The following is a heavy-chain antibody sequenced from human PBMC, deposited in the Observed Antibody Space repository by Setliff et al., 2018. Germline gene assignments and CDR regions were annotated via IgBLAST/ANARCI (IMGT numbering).Heavy chain of an antibody. CDR2: IWADPNSNTK. J-gene: IGHJ4*02. V-gene: IGHV3-33*08. CDR1: GFSLSIFW. Sequence: AGGSLRLSCAASGFSLSIFWMSWVRQAPGKGLEWVAMIWADPNSNTKYYADSVKGRFSVSRDNSRNTVFLQMTGLRAEDTALYYCTRDPPGSGWSFDYWGQGALVTV. CDR3: TRDPPGSGWSFDY. D-gene: IGHD6-19*01.